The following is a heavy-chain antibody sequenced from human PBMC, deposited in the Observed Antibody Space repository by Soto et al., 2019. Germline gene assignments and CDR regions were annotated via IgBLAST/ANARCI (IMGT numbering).Heavy chain of an antibody. Sequence: EVQLLESGGGLVQPGGSLRLSCAASGFTFSSYAMSWVRQAPGKGLEWVSAISGNGGNTYYTDSVKGRFTISRDNSKNTLYLQVNSLRAEDTAVYYCAKGRDKFDYWGQGTLVTVSS. V-gene: IGHV3-23*01. CDR1: GFTFSSYA. J-gene: IGHJ4*02. D-gene: IGHD3-9*01. CDR3: AKGRDKFDY. CDR2: ISGNGGNT.